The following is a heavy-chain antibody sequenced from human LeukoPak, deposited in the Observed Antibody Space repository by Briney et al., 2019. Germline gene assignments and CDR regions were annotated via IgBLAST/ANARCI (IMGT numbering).Heavy chain of an antibody. V-gene: IGHV3-33*01. J-gene: IGHJ4*02. Sequence: PGRSLRLSCAASGFTLSSYGMHWVRQAPGKGLEWVAVIWYDGTKEYDADSVKGRFTISRDNSKNTLYLQMNSLTAEDTAVYYCARDYGDGYNLDYWGQGTLVIVSS. CDR2: IWYDGTKE. CDR1: GFTLSSYG. D-gene: IGHD5-24*01. CDR3: ARDYGDGYNLDY.